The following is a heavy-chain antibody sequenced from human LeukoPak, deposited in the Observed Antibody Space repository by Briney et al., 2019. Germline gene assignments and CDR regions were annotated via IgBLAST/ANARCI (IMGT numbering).Heavy chain of an antibody. Sequence: PGGSLRLSCAASGFTFSGYAMSWVRQAPGKGLEWVSIISGSGGNKYHAESVKGRFTISRDNSKNTLYLQMNSLRGEDTAVYFCAKHLNLDYDYWGQGTLVTVSS. J-gene: IGHJ4*02. CDR2: ISGSGGNK. V-gene: IGHV3-23*01. CDR3: AKHLNLDYDY. D-gene: IGHD3/OR15-3a*01. CDR1: GFTFSGYA.